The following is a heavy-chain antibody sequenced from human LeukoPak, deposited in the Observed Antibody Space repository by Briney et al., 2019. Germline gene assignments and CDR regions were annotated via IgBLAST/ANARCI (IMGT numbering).Heavy chain of an antibody. J-gene: IGHJ3*01. D-gene: IGHD3/OR15-3a*01. CDR2: ILPTDSDT. Sequence: GESLKISCQGSAYTFSGHWIGWVRQKPGKGLEWMGIILPTDSDTTYSPSFQGQVIISADQSTGTAYLQWSSLRASDTAMYYCAGAIFGTGDYVDAFDVWGQGTVVTVSS. CDR3: AGAIFGTGDYVDAFDV. CDR1: AYTFSGHW. V-gene: IGHV5-51*01.